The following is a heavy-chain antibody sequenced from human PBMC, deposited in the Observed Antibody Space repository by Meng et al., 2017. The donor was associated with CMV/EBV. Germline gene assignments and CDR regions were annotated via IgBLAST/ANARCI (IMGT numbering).Heavy chain of an antibody. J-gene: IGHJ5*02. Sequence: ASVKVSCKASGCTFTSYDINWVRQATGQGLEWMGWMNSNSGNTDYAQKFRGRVTMTRNTSISTAYMELSSLRSEDTAVYYCARGYYAASFDPWGQGTLVTVSS. CDR2: MNSNSGNT. CDR3: ARGYYAASFDP. V-gene: IGHV1-8*01. CDR1: GCTFTSYD. D-gene: IGHD3-10*01.